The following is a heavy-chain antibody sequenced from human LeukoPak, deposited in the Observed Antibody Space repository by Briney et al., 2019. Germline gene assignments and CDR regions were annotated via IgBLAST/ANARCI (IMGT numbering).Heavy chain of an antibody. Sequence: SETLSLTCTVSGGSISSGGYYWSWIRQHPGKGLEWIGCIYYSGSTYYNPSLKSRVTISVDTSKNQFSLKLSSVTAADTAVYYCARASAPYYGDYMRVDWFDPWGQGTLVTVSS. CDR3: ARASAPYYGDYMRVDWFDP. J-gene: IGHJ5*02. D-gene: IGHD4-17*01. V-gene: IGHV4-31*03. CDR1: GGSISSGGYY. CDR2: IYYSGST.